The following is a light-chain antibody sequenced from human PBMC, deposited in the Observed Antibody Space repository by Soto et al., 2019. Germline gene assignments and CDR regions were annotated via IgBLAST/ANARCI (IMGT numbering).Light chain of an antibody. CDR3: QSYDSTLRARYV. J-gene: IGLJ1*01. V-gene: IGLV1-40*01. CDR1: SSNIGAGYD. Sequence: QSVLTKPPSVSGAPGQRVTISCTGSSSNIGAGYDVHWYQQRPGTAPKLLIFGNINRPSGVPDRFSGSKSGTSASLAITGRQAEDEGDYYCQSYDSTLRARYVFGTGTKLTVL. CDR2: GNI.